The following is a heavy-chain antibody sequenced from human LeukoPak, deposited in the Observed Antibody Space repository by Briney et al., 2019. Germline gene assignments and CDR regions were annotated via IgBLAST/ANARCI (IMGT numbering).Heavy chain of an antibody. CDR1: GGSISSSSYY. D-gene: IGHD3-10*01. CDR2: IYYSGST. Sequence: SETLSLTCTVSGGSISSSSYYWGWIRQPPGKGLEWIGSIYYSGSTYYNPSLKSRVTISVDTSKNQFSLKLSSVTAADTAVYYCARELTLDRTYYGSGNWFDPWGQGTLVTVSS. V-gene: IGHV4-39*02. CDR3: ARELTLDRTYYGSGNWFDP. J-gene: IGHJ5*02.